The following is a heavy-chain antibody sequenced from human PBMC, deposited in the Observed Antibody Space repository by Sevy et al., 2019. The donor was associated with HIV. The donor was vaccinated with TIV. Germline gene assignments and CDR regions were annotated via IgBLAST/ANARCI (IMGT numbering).Heavy chain of an antibody. Sequence: GGSLRLSCAASGFTFSSYGMHWVRQAPGKGLEWVAIIWYDGSNKKYADSVKGRFSISRDNSKNMLYLQMNSLRAEETAVYYCARAGIAVAGIGYYFDYWGQGTLVTVSS. D-gene: IGHD6-19*01. CDR2: IWYDGSNK. J-gene: IGHJ4*02. CDR3: ARAGIAVAGIGYYFDY. V-gene: IGHV3-33*01. CDR1: GFTFSSYG.